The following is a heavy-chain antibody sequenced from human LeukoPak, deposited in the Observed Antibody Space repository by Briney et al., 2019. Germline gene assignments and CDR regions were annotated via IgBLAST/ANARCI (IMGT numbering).Heavy chain of an antibody. CDR2: IYYSGST. CDR3: ARHPRRTGIRGAFDI. CDR1: GGSISSYY. J-gene: IGHJ3*02. V-gene: IGHV4-59*08. D-gene: IGHD2-21*02. Sequence: SETLSLTCTVSGGSISSYYWSWIRQPPGKGLEWIGYIYYSGSTNYNPSLKSRVTISVDTSKNQFSLKLSSVTAADTAVYYCARHPRRTGIRGAFDIWGQGTMVTVSS.